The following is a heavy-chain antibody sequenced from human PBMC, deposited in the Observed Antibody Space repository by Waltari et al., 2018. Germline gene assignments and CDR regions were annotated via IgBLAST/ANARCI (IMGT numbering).Heavy chain of an antibody. CDR1: GGSFSDYY. CDR2: IRGSSGIT. CDR3: ARGDWDYFDY. J-gene: IGHJ4*02. V-gene: IGHV4-59*12. Sequence: QVQLQESGPGLVKPSETLSLTCAVSGGSFSDYYWGWIRQPPGKGLEWIGYIRGSSGITDYKPSLTSRVTFSRAMSKNQSSRNLRSVTAADTAVYYCARGDWDYFDYWGQGVLVTVSS. D-gene: IGHD2-21*01.